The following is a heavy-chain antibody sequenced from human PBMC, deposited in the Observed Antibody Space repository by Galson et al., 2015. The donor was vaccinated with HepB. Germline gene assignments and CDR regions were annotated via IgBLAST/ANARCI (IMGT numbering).Heavy chain of an antibody. CDR1: GDSVSSNSTA. CDR2: TYYRSKWYN. D-gene: IGHD2-15*01. V-gene: IGHV6-1*01. CDR3: ARAGVVVVGSTMYAEYFQF. J-gene: IGHJ1*01. Sequence: CAISGDSVSSNSTAWNWIRQSPSRGLEWLGRTYYRSKWYNDYAVSVKSRIVIYPDTSKNQFSLQLDSVTPEDTAVYYCARAGVVVVGSTMYAEYFQFWGQGTLVTVSS.